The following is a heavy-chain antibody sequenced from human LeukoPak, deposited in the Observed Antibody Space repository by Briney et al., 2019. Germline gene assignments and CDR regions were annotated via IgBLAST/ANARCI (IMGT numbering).Heavy chain of an antibody. CDR1: GYTFSGHY. J-gene: IGHJ4*02. CDR2: IYPNSGGT. V-gene: IGHV1-2*02. D-gene: IGHD4-17*01. CDR3: ARVVGFGDYPFDY. Sequence: ASVKVSCKASGYTFSGHYMHWVRQAPGQGLEWMGWIYPNSGGTNYAQKFQGRVTMTRDTSISTAYMELRRLNSDDTAMYYCARVVGFGDYPFDYWGQGTLVTVSS.